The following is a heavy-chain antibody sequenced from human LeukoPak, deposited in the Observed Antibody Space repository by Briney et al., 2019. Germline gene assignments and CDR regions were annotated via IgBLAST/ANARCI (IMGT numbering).Heavy chain of an antibody. CDR3: ARYSSSWYYFHMDV. D-gene: IGHD6-13*01. CDR2: ISSSSSYI. Sequence: GGSLRLSCAASGFTFSSYSMNWVRQAPGKGLEWVSSISSSSSYIYYADSVKGRFTISRDNAKNSLYLQMNSLRAEDTAVYYCARYSSSWYYFHMDVWGKGTTVTVSS. J-gene: IGHJ6*03. V-gene: IGHV3-21*01. CDR1: GFTFSSYS.